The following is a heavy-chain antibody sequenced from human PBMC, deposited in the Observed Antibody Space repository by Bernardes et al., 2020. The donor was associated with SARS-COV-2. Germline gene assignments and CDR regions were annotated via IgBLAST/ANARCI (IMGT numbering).Heavy chain of an antibody. CDR3: ARQHLGGVTIFGVVTTDRYFDY. J-gene: IGHJ4*02. CDR1: GGSISSSSYY. Sequence: SETLSLTCTVSGGSISSSSYYWGWIRQPPGKGLEWIGNISYSGSTYYNPSLTSRVTISVDTSKNQFSLKLSSVTAADTAVYYCARQHLGGVTIFGVVTTDRYFDYWGQGTLVTVSS. V-gene: IGHV4-39*01. D-gene: IGHD3-3*01. CDR2: ISYSGST.